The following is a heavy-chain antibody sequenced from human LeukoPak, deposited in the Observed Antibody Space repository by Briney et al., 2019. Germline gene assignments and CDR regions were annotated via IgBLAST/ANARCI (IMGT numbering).Heavy chain of an antibody. J-gene: IGHJ4*02. CDR1: GFTVSSNY. V-gene: IGHV3-53*01. CDR2: IYSGGST. CDR3: AMRLMVLGVIPHDY. Sequence: GGSLRLSCAASGFTVSSNYMSWVRQAPGKGLEWVSVIYSGGSTYYADSVKGRFTISRDNSKNTLYLQMNSLRAEDTAVYYCAMRLMVLGVIPHDYWGQGTLVTVSS. D-gene: IGHD3-10*01.